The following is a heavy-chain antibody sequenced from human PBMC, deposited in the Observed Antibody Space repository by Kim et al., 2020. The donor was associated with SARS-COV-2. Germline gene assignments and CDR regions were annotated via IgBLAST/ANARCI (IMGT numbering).Heavy chain of an antibody. D-gene: IGHD3-22*01. J-gene: IGHJ6*02. CDR2: INHSGST. Sequence: ETLSLTCAVYGGSFSGYYWSWIRQPPGKGLEWIGEINHSGSTNYNPSLKSRVTISVDTSKNQFSLKLTSVTAADTAVYYCARGSEGITMIVVVKPYYYYGMDVWGQGTTVTVSS. CDR3: ARGSEGITMIVVVKPYYYYGMDV. CDR1: GGSFSGYY. V-gene: IGHV4-34*01.